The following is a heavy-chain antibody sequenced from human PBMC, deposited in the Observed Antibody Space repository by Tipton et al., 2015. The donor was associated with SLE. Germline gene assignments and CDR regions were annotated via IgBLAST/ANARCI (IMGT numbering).Heavy chain of an antibody. D-gene: IGHD4-17*01. CDR2: IYYSGST. CDR3: ASWKPYGDYGDY. V-gene: IGHV4-39*01. Sequence: LRLSCTVSGGSISSSSYYWGWIRQPPGKGLEWIGSIYYSGSTYYNPSLKSRVTTSVDTSKNQFSLKLSSVTAADTAVYYCASWKPYGDYGDYWGQGTLVTVSS. CDR1: GGSISSSSYY. J-gene: IGHJ4*02.